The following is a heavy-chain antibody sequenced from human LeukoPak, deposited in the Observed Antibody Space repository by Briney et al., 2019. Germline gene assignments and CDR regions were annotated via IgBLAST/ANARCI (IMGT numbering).Heavy chain of an antibody. CDR1: GYTFTGYY. Sequence: ASVKVSCKAPGYTFTGYYMHWVRQAPGQGLEWMGWINPNSGGTNYAQKFQGRVTMTRDTSISTAYMELSRLRSDDTAVYYCARVNIVVVVAATSHFDYWGQGTLVTVSS. CDR3: ARVNIVVVVAATSHFDY. CDR2: INPNSGGT. V-gene: IGHV1-2*02. D-gene: IGHD2-15*01. J-gene: IGHJ4*02.